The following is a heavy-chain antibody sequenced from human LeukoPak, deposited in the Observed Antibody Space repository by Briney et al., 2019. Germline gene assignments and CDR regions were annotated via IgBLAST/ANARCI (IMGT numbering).Heavy chain of an antibody. J-gene: IGHJ6*03. CDR2: IYSGGSA. CDR1: GFTVSNDY. V-gene: IGHV3-53*01. D-gene: IGHD1-1*01. Sequence: GGSLRLSCAASGFTVSNDYMSWVRQAPGKGLEWVSVIYSGGSAYYADSVKGRFTISRDNSKNTLYLQMNSLRAEDTAVYYCARGTGLGPYYMDVWGKGTTVTVSS. CDR3: ARGTGLGPYYMDV.